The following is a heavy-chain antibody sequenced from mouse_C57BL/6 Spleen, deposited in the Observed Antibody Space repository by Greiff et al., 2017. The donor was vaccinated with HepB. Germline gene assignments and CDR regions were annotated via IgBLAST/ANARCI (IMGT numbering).Heavy chain of an antibody. D-gene: IGHD1-1*01. CDR2: IHPSDSET. Sequence: QVQLQQPGAELVRPGSSVKLSCKASGYTFTSYWMDWVKQRPGQGLEWIGNIHPSDSETHYNQKFKDKATLTVDKSSSTAYMQLSSLTSEDSAVYYGARLYYYGSGYGYWGQGTTLTVSS. J-gene: IGHJ2*01. V-gene: IGHV1-61*01. CDR3: ARLYYYGSGYGY. CDR1: GYTFTSYW.